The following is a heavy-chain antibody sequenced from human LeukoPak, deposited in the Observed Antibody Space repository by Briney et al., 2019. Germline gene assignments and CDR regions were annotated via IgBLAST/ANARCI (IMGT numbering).Heavy chain of an antibody. CDR3: ARDQWLAYYYHGMDV. CDR2: ITNNGTTI. V-gene: IGHV3-48*04. Sequence: GGSLRLSCAVSGFTFSNHWMGWVRQAPGKGLEWVSYITNNGTTIYYADSVKGRFTISRDNAENSLYLQMNSLRAEDTAIYYCARDQWLAYYYHGMDVWGQGTTVTVSS. D-gene: IGHD6-19*01. CDR1: GFTFSNHW. J-gene: IGHJ6*02.